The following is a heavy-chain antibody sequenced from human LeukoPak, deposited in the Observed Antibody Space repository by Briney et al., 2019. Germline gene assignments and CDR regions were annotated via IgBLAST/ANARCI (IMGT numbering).Heavy chain of an antibody. J-gene: IGHJ4*02. CDR2: ISTDGGHT. CDR3: VKGGGYSGSSADF. V-gene: IGHV3-64D*09. D-gene: IGHD6-6*01. CDR1: GFTFSSYA. Sequence: GGSLRLSCSASGFTFSSYAMHWVRQAPGKGLQYVSAISTDGGHTYYADSVKGRFTISRDNSKNTLYLQMSSLRAEDTAVYYCVKGGGYSGSSADFWGQGTLVTVSS.